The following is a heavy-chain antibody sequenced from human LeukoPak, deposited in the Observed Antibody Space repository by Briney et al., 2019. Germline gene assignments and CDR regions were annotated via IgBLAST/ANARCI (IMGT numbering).Heavy chain of an antibody. CDR2: INPSGGST. CDR1: GYTFTSYY. J-gene: IGHJ4*02. D-gene: IGHD7-27*01. V-gene: IGHV1-46*01. CDR3: ATLGSFDY. Sequence: ASVKVSCKASGYTFTSYYMHWVRQAPGQGLEWMGIINPSGGSTSYAQKSQGRVTMTRDTSTSTVYMELSSRRSEDTAVYNSATLGSFDYWGQGALVTVSS.